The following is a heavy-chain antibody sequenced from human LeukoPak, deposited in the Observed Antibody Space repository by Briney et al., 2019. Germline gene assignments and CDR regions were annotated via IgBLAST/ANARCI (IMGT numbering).Heavy chain of an antibody. V-gene: IGHV4-4*02. Sequence: SETLSLTCAVSGGSIISSSWWSWVRQSPGKGLEWIGEVYHGGSTNYNPSLKSRVTMSVDTSKNQFSLKLSSVTAADTAVYYCARVSSRYYYYGMDVWGQGTTVTVSS. CDR1: GGSIISSSW. J-gene: IGHJ6*02. CDR2: VYHGGST. CDR3: ARVSSRYYYYGMDV.